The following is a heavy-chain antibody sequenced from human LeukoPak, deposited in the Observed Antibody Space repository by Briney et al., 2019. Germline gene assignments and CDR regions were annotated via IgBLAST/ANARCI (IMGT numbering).Heavy chain of an antibody. V-gene: IGHV4-30-2*01. CDR2: IYHTGST. CDR3: AREWVTTTGYYFDY. Sequence: PSQTLSLTCDVSGGSISSGLYSWSWIRQPLGKGLEWIGYIYHTGSTYYNPSLKSRVTISVDTSKNQFSLKLSSVTAADTAVYYCAREWVTTTGYYFDYWGQGTLVTVSS. J-gene: IGHJ4*02. CDR1: GGSISSGLYS. D-gene: IGHD4-17*01.